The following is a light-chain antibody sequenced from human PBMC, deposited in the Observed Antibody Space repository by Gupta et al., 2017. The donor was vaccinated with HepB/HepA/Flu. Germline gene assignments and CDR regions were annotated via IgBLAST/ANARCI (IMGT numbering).Light chain of an antibody. V-gene: IGLV2-14*03. CDR3: NSYTSSSTLDYV. CDR1: SNDVGAYTY. J-gene: IGLJ1*01. Sequence: QSALTQPASVSGSPGQSITISCTGTSNDVGAYTYVSWYQQHPGKAPKLMIYDVSNRPSGVSNRFSGSKSGITASRTIAGLQADDEADYYCNSYTSSSTLDYVFGTGTKVTVL. CDR2: DVS.